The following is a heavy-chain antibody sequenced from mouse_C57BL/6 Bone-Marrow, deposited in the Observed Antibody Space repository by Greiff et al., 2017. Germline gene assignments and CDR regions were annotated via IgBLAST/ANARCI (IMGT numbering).Heavy chain of an antibody. V-gene: IGHV5-4*01. CDR3: ARPSYYSNWWVAWFAY. J-gene: IGHJ3*01. CDR2: ISDGGSYT. D-gene: IGHD2-5*01. Sequence: EVQGVESGGGLVKPGGSLKLSCAASGFTFSSYAMSWVRQTPEKRLEWVATISDGGSYTYYPDNVTGRFPISRDNAKNNLYLQMSHLKSEDTAMYYCARPSYYSNWWVAWFAYWGQGTLVTVSA. CDR1: GFTFSSYA.